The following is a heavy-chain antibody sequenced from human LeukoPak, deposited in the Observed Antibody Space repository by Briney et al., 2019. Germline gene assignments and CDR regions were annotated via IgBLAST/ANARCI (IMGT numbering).Heavy chain of an antibody. J-gene: IGHJ4*02. V-gene: IGHV1-2*02. CDR2: INPNSGGT. D-gene: IGHD6-13*01. CDR1: GYTFTGYY. Sequence: ASVKVSCKASGYTFTGYYMHWVRQAPGQGLEWMGWINPNSGGTNYAQKFQGGVTMTRDASISTAYMELSRLRSDDTAVYYCARDPSIAAAGTLHFDYWGQGTLVTVSS. CDR3: ARDPSIAAAGTLHFDY.